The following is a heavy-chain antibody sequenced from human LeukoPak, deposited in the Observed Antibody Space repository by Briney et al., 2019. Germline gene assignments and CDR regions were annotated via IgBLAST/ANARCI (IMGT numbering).Heavy chain of an antibody. J-gene: IGHJ4*02. CDR3: ARVAGAILLLDY. CDR2: INSDGSST. Sequence: GGSLRLSCAASGFTFSSYWMHWVRQAPGKGLVWVSRINSDGSSTSYADSVKGRFTISRDNAKNTLYLQMNSLRAEDTAVYYCARVAGAILLLDYWGQGTLVTVSS. V-gene: IGHV3-74*01. CDR1: GFTFSSYW. D-gene: IGHD6-19*01.